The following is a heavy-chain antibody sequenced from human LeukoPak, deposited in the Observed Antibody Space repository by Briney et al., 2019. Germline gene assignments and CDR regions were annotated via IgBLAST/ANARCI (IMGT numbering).Heavy chain of an antibody. CDR3: ARWKWELPHWFDP. D-gene: IGHD1-26*01. J-gene: IGHJ5*02. Sequence: ASVKVSCKASGYTFTGYYMHWVRQAPGQGLEWVGGIIPIFGTANYAQKFQGRVTITADESTSTAYMELSSLRSEDTAVYYCARWKWELPHWFDPWGQGTLVTVSS. V-gene: IGHV1-69*13. CDR1: GYTFTGYY. CDR2: IIPIFGTA.